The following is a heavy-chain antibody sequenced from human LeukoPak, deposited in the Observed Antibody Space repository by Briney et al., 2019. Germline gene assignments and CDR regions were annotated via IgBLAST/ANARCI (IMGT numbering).Heavy chain of an antibody. V-gene: IGHV1-69*13. CDR1: GYTFTSYG. Sequence: ASVKVSCKASGYTFTSYGINWVRQAPGQGLEWMGGIIPIFGTANYAQKFQGRVTITADESTSTAYMELSSLRSEDTAVYYCARLRGYSYGPVDYWGQGTLVTVSS. D-gene: IGHD5-18*01. J-gene: IGHJ4*02. CDR2: IIPIFGTA. CDR3: ARLRGYSYGPVDY.